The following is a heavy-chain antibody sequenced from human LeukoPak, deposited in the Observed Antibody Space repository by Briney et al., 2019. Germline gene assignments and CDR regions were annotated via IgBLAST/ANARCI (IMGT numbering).Heavy chain of an antibody. CDR2: ISSSSGTI. J-gene: IGHJ5*02. CDR1: GFTFSDYY. Sequence: GGSLRLSCAASGFTFSDYYMSWIRQAPGKGLEWVSYISSSSGTIYYADSVKGRFTISRDNAKNSLFLQMNSLRDEDTAVYFCARDPSWFDPWGQGTLVTVSS. V-gene: IGHV3-11*04. CDR3: ARDPSWFDP.